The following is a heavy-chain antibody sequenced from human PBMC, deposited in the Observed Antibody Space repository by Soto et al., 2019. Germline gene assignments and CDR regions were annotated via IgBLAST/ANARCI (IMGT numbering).Heavy chain of an antibody. CDR2: ISAYNGNT. CDR3: ARGQATMIVVVGDY. D-gene: IGHD3-22*01. V-gene: IGHV1-18*01. CDR1: GYTFTSYG. J-gene: IGHJ4*02. Sequence: QVQLVQSGAEVKKPGASVKVSCKASGYTFTSYGISWVRQAPGQGLEWMGWISAYNGNTNYAQKLXGXVXLTTDTSTSTAYMELRSLISDDTAVYYCARGQATMIVVVGDYWGQGTLVTVSS.